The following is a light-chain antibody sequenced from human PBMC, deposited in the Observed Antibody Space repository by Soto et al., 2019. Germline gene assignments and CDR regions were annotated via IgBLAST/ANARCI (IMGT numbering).Light chain of an antibody. CDR1: QSISSW. V-gene: IGKV1-5*03. Sequence: DIQMTQSPSTLSASVGHRVTITCRASQSISSWLAWYQQKPGKAPKLLIYKASSLESGVPSRFSGSGSGTEFTLTISSLQPDDFATYYCQQYNSYSYTFGQGTRLE. J-gene: IGKJ5*01. CDR3: QQYNSYSYT. CDR2: KAS.